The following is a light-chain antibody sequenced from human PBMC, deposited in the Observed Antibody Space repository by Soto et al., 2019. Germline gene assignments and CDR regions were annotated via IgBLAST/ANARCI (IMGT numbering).Light chain of an antibody. Sequence: QSALTQPASVSGSPGQSITLSCTGTNNDVGGYESVSWYQQHAGRAPRLIIYDVSNRPSGVSGRFSGSKFGNTASLTISGLQPEDEADYYCSSYTSSSLYVFGTGTKLTVL. CDR1: NNDVGGYES. J-gene: IGLJ1*01. V-gene: IGLV2-14*01. CDR2: DVS. CDR3: SSYTSSSLYV.